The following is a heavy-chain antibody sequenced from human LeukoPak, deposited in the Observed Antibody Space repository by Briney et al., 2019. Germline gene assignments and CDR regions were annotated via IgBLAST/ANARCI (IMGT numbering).Heavy chain of an antibody. D-gene: IGHD1-26*01. Sequence: QPGGSLRLSCAASGFSVSVNYMSWVRQAPGKGLEWVSAISGSGGNTYYADSVKGRFTISRDNSKNTLYLQMNSLRAEDRAVYYCAKEVYSGSYYVNWFDPWGQGTLVTVSS. J-gene: IGHJ5*02. V-gene: IGHV3-23*01. CDR3: AKEVYSGSYYVNWFDP. CDR1: GFSVSVNY. CDR2: ISGSGGNT.